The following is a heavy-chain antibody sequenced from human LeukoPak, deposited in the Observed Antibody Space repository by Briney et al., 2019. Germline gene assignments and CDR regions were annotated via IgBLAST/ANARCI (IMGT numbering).Heavy chain of an antibody. CDR3: ARRAPPDYYDSSGYYFHLGDY. V-gene: IGHV4-39*01. CDR2: IYYSGST. CDR1: GGSISSSSYY. Sequence: SETLSLTCTVSGGSISSSSYYWGWIRQPPGKGLEWIGSIYYSGSTYYNPSLKSRVTISVDTSKNQFSLKLSSVTAAGTAVYYCARRAPPDYYDSSGYYFHLGDYWGQGTLVTVSS. D-gene: IGHD3-22*01. J-gene: IGHJ4*02.